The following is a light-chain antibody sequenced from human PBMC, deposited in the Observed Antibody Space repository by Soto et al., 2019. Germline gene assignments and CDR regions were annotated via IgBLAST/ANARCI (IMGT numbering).Light chain of an antibody. CDR1: QSISSY. CDR3: QQSYSTPKT. CDR2: AAS. Sequence: DIEMTQSPSSLSASVGDRVTITCRASQSISSYLNWYQQKPGNAPNLLIYAASTLESGVPSRFSAYGSETDFTMIISNLQCVDFPTYSCQQSYSTPKTFGQGTKVEAK. J-gene: IGKJ1*01. V-gene: IGKV1-39*01.